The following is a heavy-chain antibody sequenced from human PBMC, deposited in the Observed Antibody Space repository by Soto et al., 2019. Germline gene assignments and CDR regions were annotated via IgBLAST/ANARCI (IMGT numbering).Heavy chain of an antibody. CDR3: ATVGYSYGYPHYYYYYGMDV. V-gene: IGHV1-46*01. Sequence: GASVKVSCKASGYTFTSYYMHWVRQAPGQGLEWMGIINPSGGSTSYAQKFQGRVTMTRGTSTSTVYMELSSLRSEDTAVYYCATVGYSYGYPHYYYYYGMDVWG. CDR1: GYTFTSYY. J-gene: IGHJ6*01. CDR2: INPSGGST. D-gene: IGHD5-18*01.